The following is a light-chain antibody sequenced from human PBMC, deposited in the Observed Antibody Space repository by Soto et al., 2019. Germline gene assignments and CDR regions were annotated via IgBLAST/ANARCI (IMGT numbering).Light chain of an antibody. CDR2: GAS. V-gene: IGKV3-20*01. CDR3: QQFDSTPYT. Sequence: EIVLTQSPGSLSLSPGQSATLSCRASQTVTSNYLVWYQQQPGQAPRLLIYGASTRATGIPDRFSGSGSGTDFSLSISSLEPEDFAVYYCQQFDSTPYTFGLGTKLEIK. J-gene: IGKJ2*01. CDR1: QTVTSNY.